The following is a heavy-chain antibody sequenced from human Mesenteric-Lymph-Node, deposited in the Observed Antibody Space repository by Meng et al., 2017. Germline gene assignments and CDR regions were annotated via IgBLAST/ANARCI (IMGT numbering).Heavy chain of an antibody. Sequence: GGSLRLSCAASGFTFSSYEMNWVRQAPGKGLEWVSYISSSGSTIYYADSVKGRFTISRDNAKNSLYLQMNSLRAEDTAVYYCARDPYGCSSTSCYIRGLYYYYYGMDVWGQGTTVTVSS. CDR3: ARDPYGCSSTSCYIRGLYYYYYGMDV. J-gene: IGHJ6*02. V-gene: IGHV3-48*03. CDR2: ISSSGSTI. D-gene: IGHD2-2*01. CDR1: GFTFSSYE.